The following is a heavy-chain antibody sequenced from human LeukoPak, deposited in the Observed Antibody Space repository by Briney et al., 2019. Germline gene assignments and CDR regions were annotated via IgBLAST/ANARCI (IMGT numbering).Heavy chain of an antibody. Sequence: GSLRLSGAASGFTFSDYYMSWIRQAPGKGLEWVGYFYSGSTSYNPSLKSRVAISVDTSKNQFSLKLYSVTAADTAVYYCARDPTHYDLPLWGQGTLLTVSS. CDR2: FYSGST. CDR3: ARDPTHYDLPL. J-gene: IGHJ4*02. D-gene: IGHD3-3*01. V-gene: IGHV4-59*01. CDR1: GFTFSDYY.